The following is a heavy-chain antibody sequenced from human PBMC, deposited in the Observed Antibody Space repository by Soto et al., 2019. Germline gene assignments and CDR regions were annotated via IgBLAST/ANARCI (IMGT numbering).Heavy chain of an antibody. Sequence: QVQLVQSGTEVKKPGSSVKVSCKASGGTFGSYGFSWVRQAPGQGLEWLGGIIPIFGTTNYAQKLQGRVTVTADESTTTVYMELNSLRAEDTAVYYCAKDSPYGGDYWDWFDPRGQGTLVTVSS. CDR3: AKDSPYGGDYWDWFDP. CDR2: IIPIFGTT. V-gene: IGHV1-69*01. CDR1: GGTFGSYG. D-gene: IGHD2-8*02. J-gene: IGHJ5*02.